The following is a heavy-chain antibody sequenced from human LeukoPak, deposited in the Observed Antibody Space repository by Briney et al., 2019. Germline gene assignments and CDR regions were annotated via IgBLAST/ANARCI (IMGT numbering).Heavy chain of an antibody. V-gene: IGHV4-61*02. J-gene: IGHJ4*02. CDR2: MYTSGST. CDR1: GGSISSGSYY. CDR3: ARDYGGYDC. Sequence: SQALSLTCTVSGGSISSGSYYWSWIRQPAGKGLEWIGRMYTSGSTNYNPSLKSRVTISVDTSKNQFSLKLSSVTAADTAVYYCARDYGGYDCWGQGTLVTVSS. D-gene: IGHD4-23*01.